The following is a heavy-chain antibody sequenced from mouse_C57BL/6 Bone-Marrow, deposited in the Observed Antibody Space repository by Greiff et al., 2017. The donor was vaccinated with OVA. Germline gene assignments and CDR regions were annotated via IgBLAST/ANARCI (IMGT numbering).Heavy chain of an antibody. J-gene: IGHJ3*01. CDR2: ISNGGGST. Sequence: EVQRVESGGGLVQPGGSLKLSCAASGFTFSDYYMYWVRQTPEKRLEWVAYISNGGGSTYYPDTVKGRFTISRDNAKNTLYLQMSRLKSEDTAMYYCARQGDWDRFAYWGQGTLVTVSA. CDR3: ARQGDWDRFAY. D-gene: IGHD4-1*01. V-gene: IGHV5-12*01. CDR1: GFTFSDYY.